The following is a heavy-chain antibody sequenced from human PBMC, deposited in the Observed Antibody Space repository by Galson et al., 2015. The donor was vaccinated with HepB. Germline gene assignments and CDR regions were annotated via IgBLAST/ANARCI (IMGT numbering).Heavy chain of an antibody. CDR1: GFTFSSYS. V-gene: IGHV3-21*01. J-gene: IGHJ5*02. CDR3: ARDLLITGTFGPTLQNWFDP. CDR2: ISSSSSYI. Sequence: SLRLSCAASGFTFSSYSMNWVRQAPGKGLEWVSSISSSSSYIYYADSMKGRFTISRDNAKNSLYLQMNSLRAEDTAVYYCARDLLITGTFGPTLQNWFDPWGQGTLVTVSS. D-gene: IGHD1-7*01.